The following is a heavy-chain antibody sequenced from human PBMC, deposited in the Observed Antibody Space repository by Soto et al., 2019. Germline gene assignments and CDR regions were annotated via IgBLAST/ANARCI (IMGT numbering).Heavy chain of an antibody. J-gene: IGHJ6*02. CDR3: ARDLTGIAAAGSYAIAVAGFDRQHYGMDV. CDR2: IIPIFGTA. Sequence: SVKVSCKASGGTFSSYAISWVRQAPGQGLEWMGGIIPIFGTANYAQKFQGRVTITADESTSTAYMELSSLRSEDTAVYYCARDLTGIAAAGSYAIAVAGFDRQHYGMDVWGQGTTVTVSS. V-gene: IGHV1-69*13. D-gene: IGHD6-13*01. CDR1: GGTFSSYA.